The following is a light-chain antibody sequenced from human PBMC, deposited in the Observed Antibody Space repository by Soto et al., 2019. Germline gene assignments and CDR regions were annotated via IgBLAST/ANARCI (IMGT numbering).Light chain of an antibody. J-gene: IGKJ2*01. V-gene: IGKV3-20*01. CDR1: QSVSSSY. CDR3: QQYGSSPPWYT. Sequence: EIVLTQSPGTLSLSPGERATLSCRASQSVSSSYLAWYQQKPGQAPRLLIYGAYSRATGIPDRFSGSGSGTDFPLTISRLEPEDFAVYYCQQYGSSPPWYTFGQGTKLEIK. CDR2: GAY.